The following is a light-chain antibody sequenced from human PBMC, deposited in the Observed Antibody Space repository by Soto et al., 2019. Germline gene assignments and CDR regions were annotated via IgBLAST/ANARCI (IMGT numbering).Light chain of an antibody. V-gene: IGLV2-23*01. J-gene: IGLJ1*01. CDR1: SSDVGSGNV. Sequence: QSVLTQPVSVSGSPGQSITISCTGTSSDVGSGNVVSWYQHYPGKAPQLMIYEGFKRPSGVSSRFSGSKSGNTASLTISGLQAEDEAEYYCCSHAGRNTYVFGTGTKVTVL. CDR2: EGF. CDR3: CSHAGRNTYV.